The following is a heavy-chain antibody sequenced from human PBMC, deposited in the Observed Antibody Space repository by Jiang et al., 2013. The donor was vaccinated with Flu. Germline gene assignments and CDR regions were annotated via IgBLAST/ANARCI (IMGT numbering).Heavy chain of an antibody. CDR2: IYYSGST. J-gene: IGHJ4*02. D-gene: IGHD3-22*01. Sequence: TCIVSGGSISSGSYYWGWIRQPPGKGLEWIGSIYYSGSTYYNPSLKSRVTISVDTSKNQFSLKLSSVTAADTAVYYCANAPIYYDSSGYYLYWGQGTLVTVSS. CDR3: ANAPIYYDSSGYYLY. CDR1: GGSISSGSYY. V-gene: IGHV4-39*01.